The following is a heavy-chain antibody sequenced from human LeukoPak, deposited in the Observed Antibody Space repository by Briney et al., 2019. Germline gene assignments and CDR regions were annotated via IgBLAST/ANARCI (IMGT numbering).Heavy chain of an antibody. CDR2: ISGSGGST. Sequence: GGSLRLSCAASGFTFSSYAMSWVRQAPGKGLEWVSDISGSGGSTYYADSVKGRFTISRDNSKNTLYLQMNSLRAEDTAVYYCATITMVRGVKGDAFDIWGQGTMVTVSS. V-gene: IGHV3-23*01. J-gene: IGHJ3*02. CDR1: GFTFSSYA. CDR3: ATITMVRGVKGDAFDI. D-gene: IGHD3-10*01.